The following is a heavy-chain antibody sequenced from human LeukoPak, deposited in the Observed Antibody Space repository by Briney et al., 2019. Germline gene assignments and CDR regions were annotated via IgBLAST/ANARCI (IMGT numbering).Heavy chain of an antibody. CDR3: ARVPDIAAAGNWFDP. D-gene: IGHD6-13*01. J-gene: IGHJ5*02. V-gene: IGHV3-48*04. CDR2: ISSSSSTI. CDR1: GFTFSRYS. Sequence: GGSLRLSCAASGFTFSRYSMNWVRQAPGKGLEWVSYISSSSSTIFYAGSVKGRFTISRDNAENSLYLQMNSLRAEDTAVYYCARVPDIAAAGNWFDPWGQGTLVTVSS.